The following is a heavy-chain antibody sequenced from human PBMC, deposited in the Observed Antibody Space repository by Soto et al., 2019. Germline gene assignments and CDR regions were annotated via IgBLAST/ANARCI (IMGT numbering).Heavy chain of an antibody. CDR3: AYLPCSGGSCYCFSFSGMDV. CDR2: IYWDDDK. CDR1: GFSLSTSGVG. Sequence: QITLKESGPTLVKPTQTLTLTCTFSGFSLSTSGVGVAWIRQPPGKALEWLALIYWDDDKRYRPSLESRLTITKETSKNQVVLTMTNMASVDTATYYCAYLPCSGGSCYCFSFSGMDVWGQGTTVTVSS. J-gene: IGHJ6*02. V-gene: IGHV2-5*02. D-gene: IGHD2-15*01.